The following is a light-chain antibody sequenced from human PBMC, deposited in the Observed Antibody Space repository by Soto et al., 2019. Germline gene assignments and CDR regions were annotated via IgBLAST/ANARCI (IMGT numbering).Light chain of an antibody. CDR2: RNN. CDR1: SSNIGSNY. Sequence: VLTQPPSASGTPGQRVNISCSGSSSNIGSNYVYWYRQFPGTAPKLLIQRNNQRPSGVPARFSGSKSGTSASLAISGLRSEDEADYYCGGWDDSLSGPVFGGGTKVTVL. J-gene: IGLJ2*01. V-gene: IGLV1-47*01. CDR3: GGWDDSLSGPV.